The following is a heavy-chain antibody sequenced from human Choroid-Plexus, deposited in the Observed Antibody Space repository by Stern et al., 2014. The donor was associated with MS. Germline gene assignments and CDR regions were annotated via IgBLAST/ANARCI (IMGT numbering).Heavy chain of an antibody. V-gene: IGHV3-30*18. CDR1: GFTFGSCA. Sequence: VQLVESGGGVVQPGRPLRLSCVASGFTFGSCAMHWVRQAPGKGLEGGAGVSYDGSNKYYADSVKGRFTISRDNSQNTLYMQMSSLRPEDTAVYYFAKDRQYLTYFFDHWGQGSLVTVSS. J-gene: IGHJ5*02. CDR3: AKDRQYLTYFFDH. CDR2: VSYDGSNK. D-gene: IGHD2/OR15-2a*01.